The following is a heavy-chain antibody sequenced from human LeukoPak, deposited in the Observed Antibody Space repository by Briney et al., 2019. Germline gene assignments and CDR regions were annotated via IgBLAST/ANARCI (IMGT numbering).Heavy chain of an antibody. CDR1: GFTFSNYA. V-gene: IGHV3-23*01. J-gene: IGHJ4*02. D-gene: IGHD6-19*01. Sequence: GGSLRLSCAASGFTFSNYAINWVRQAPGKGLEWVSGISGSGTSTYYADSVKGRFTISRDNSKNTLYLQMNSLRAEDTALYYCVKDRAIAVAGGDFFEYWGQGTQITVSS. CDR3: VKDRAIAVAGGDFFEY. CDR2: ISGSGTST.